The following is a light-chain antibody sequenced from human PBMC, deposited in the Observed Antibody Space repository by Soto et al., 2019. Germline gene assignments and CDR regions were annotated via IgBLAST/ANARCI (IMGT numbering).Light chain of an antibody. CDR3: HQYGTSPRT. CDR2: DIS. Sequence: EIVLTQSPGTLSLSPGDGATLSCRASQTVTNSKLAWYQQKPDQAPEVLIYDISSRATGIPDRFSGSGSGTDFTLTISRLEPEDFAVYYCHQYGTSPRTFGQGTKVEIK. CDR1: QTVTNSK. V-gene: IGKV3-20*01. J-gene: IGKJ1*01.